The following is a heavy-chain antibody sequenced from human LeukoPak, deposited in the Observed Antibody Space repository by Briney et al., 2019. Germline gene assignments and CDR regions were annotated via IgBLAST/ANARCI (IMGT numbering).Heavy chain of an antibody. CDR2: INPSGSYT. V-gene: IGHV1-46*01. Sequence: ASVKVSCKASGFTFTSYYMHWVRQAPGQGLEWMGIINPSGSYTSYAQKFQGRVTMTRDTPISTAYMELSRLRSDDTAVYYCARDCFGFFNWFDPWGQGTLVTVSS. D-gene: IGHD3-3*01. J-gene: IGHJ5*02. CDR1: GFTFTSYY. CDR3: ARDCFGFFNWFDP.